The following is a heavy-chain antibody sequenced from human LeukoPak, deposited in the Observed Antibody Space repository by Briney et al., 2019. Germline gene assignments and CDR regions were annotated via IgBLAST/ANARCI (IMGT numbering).Heavy chain of an antibody. CDR3: ATYLRGVAAPDY. J-gene: IGHJ4*02. Sequence: GGSLRLSCAASGFTFSSYGMHWVRQAPGKGLEWVAFIRYDGSNKYYADSVKGRFTISRDNSKNTLYLQMNSLRAEDTVVYYCATYLRGVAAPDYWGQGTLVTVSS. V-gene: IGHV3-30*02. CDR2: IRYDGSNK. CDR1: GFTFSSYG. D-gene: IGHD2-15*01.